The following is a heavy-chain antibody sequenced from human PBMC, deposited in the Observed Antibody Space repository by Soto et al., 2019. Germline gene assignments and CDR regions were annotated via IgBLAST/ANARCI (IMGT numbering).Heavy chain of an antibody. CDR2: INAGNGNT. Sequence: ASVKVSCKASGYTFTSYAIHWVRQAPGQRLEWMGWINAGNGNTKYSQKFQGRVTITRDTSASTAYMELSSLRSEDTAVYYCASPKPYSYGSFDYWGQGTLVTVSS. CDR1: GYTFTSYA. J-gene: IGHJ4*02. V-gene: IGHV1-3*01. CDR3: ASPKPYSYGSFDY. D-gene: IGHD5-18*01.